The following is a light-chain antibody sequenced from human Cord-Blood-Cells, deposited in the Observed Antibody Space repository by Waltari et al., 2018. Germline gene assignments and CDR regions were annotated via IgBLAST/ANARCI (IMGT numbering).Light chain of an antibody. CDR3: DSRDSSGNYV. CDR1: SRRSYY. CDR2: GKN. Sequence: SSELTQDPAVSVALGQTVRITCQGDSRRSYYASCYQQKPGQAPVLVIYGKNNRPSGIPDRFSGSSSGNTASLTITGAQAEDEADYYCDSRDSSGNYVFGTGTKVTVL. J-gene: IGLJ1*01. V-gene: IGLV3-19*01.